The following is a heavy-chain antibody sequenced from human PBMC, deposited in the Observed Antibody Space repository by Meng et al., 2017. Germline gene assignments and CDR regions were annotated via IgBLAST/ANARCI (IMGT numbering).Heavy chain of an antibody. D-gene: IGHD4-17*01. J-gene: IGHJ4*02. CDR2: IVYSGST. Sequence: GRLQESGPGLVKPYQTLSLTFTVSGGSVGSGNYYWSWIRQPPGKGLEWIGYIVYSGSTTYNPSLKTRVTISVDTSKNQFSLKLTSVTAADTAVYFCARDVGGDYETLFDYWGQGTLVTVSS. V-gene: IGHV4-61*01. CDR3: ARDVGGDYETLFDY. CDR1: GGSVGSGNYY.